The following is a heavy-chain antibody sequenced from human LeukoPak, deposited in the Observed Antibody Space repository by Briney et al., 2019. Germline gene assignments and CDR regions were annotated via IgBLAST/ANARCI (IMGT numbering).Heavy chain of an antibody. CDR2: MNSEGSST. CDR1: GFTLSSYW. CDR3: ASQPNSYGGQYYFDH. D-gene: IGHD5-18*01. Sequence: PGGSLRLSWAAAGFTLSSYWMRWVRHAPGKGLVWVSRMNSEGSSTIYADSGKGRFTISRDNATNTLYLQMDSRRAEDTAVYYCASQPNSYGGQYYFDHWGQGTLVTVSS. J-gene: IGHJ4*02. V-gene: IGHV3-74*01.